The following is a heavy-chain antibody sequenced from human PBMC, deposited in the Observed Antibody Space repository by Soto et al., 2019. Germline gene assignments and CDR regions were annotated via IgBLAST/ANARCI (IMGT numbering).Heavy chain of an antibody. D-gene: IGHD1-26*01. CDR2: INPNSGGT. CDR3: ASDGPSIVGATRALGN. Sequence: ASVKVSCKASGYTFTGYYMHWVRQAPGQGLEWMGWINPNSGGTNYAQKFQGRVTMTRDTSISTAYMELSSLRSEDTAVYYCASDGPSIVGATRALGNWGQGTLVTAPQ. CDR1: GYTFTGYY. V-gene: IGHV1-2*02. J-gene: IGHJ4*02.